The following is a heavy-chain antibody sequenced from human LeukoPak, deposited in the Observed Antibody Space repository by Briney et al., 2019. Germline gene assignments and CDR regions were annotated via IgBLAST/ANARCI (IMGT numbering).Heavy chain of an antibody. J-gene: IGHJ6*02. CDR1: GYTFTSYG. Sequence: ASVKVSCKASGYTFTSYGISWVRQAPGQGLEWMGWISAYNSNTNYAQKLQGRVTMTTDTSTSTAYMELRSLRSDDTAVYYCARDILTGYSPYYYYGMDVWGQGTTVTVSS. CDR3: ARDILTGYSPYYYYGMDV. D-gene: IGHD3-9*01. CDR2: ISAYNSNT. V-gene: IGHV1-18*01.